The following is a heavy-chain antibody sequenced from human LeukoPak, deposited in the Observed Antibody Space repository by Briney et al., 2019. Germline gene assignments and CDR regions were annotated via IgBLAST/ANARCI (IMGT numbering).Heavy chain of an antibody. J-gene: IGHJ6*03. CDR2: ISGSGGST. CDR1: GFTFSSYG. V-gene: IGHV3-23*01. Sequence: PGGSLRLSCAASGFTFSSYGMHWVRQAPGKGLEWISAISGSGGSTYYADSVKGRFTISRDNSKNTLYLQMNSLRAEDTAVYYCAKDLLGVGATVYYMDVWGKGTTVTVSS. CDR3: AKDLLGVGATVYYMDV. D-gene: IGHD1-26*01.